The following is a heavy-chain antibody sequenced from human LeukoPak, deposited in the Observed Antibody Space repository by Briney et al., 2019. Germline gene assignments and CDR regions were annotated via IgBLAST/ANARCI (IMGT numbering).Heavy chain of an antibody. D-gene: IGHD6-13*01. CDR3: AKVSYSSSWYGDFDY. V-gene: IGHV3-30*18. J-gene: IGHJ4*02. CDR2: ISYDGSNK. CDR1: GFTFSSYG. Sequence: GGSLRLSCAASGFTFSSYGMHCVRQAPGKGLEWVAVISYDGSNKYYADSVKGRFTISRDNSKNTLYLQMNSLRAEDTAVYYCAKVSYSSSWYGDFDYWGQGTLVTVSS.